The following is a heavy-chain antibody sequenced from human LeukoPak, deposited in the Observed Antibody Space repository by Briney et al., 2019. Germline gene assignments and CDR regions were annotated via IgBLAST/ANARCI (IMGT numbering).Heavy chain of an antibody. CDR2: IISGGTTQ. V-gene: IGHV3-48*03. D-gene: IGHD5-12*01. CDR3: ARDTVDGPFVTSLDY. Sequence: GGSLTLSCSAAGFTFRTYEMNWVRQTPGKGLEWVAHIISGGTTQYYADSVRGRFTVSRDNAKNSLYLHMNSLRAEDTAVYDLARDTVDGPFVTSLDYWGQGARVTVSS. CDR1: GFTFRTYE. J-gene: IGHJ4*02.